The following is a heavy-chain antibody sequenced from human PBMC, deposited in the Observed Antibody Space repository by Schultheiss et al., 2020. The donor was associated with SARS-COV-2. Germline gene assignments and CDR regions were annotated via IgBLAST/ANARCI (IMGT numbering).Heavy chain of an antibody. Sequence: ASVKVSCKTSGNTFSSYGISWVRQAPGQGLEWMGWISAYNGNTNYAQKFQGRVTMSTDTSTRTVYMELRSLRSGDTAVYYCARDRPRVGAILGNKYYFDYWGQGTLVTVSS. CDR2: ISAYNGNT. CDR3: ARDRPRVGAILGNKYYFDY. D-gene: IGHD1-26*01. J-gene: IGHJ4*02. V-gene: IGHV1-18*04. CDR1: GNTFSSYG.